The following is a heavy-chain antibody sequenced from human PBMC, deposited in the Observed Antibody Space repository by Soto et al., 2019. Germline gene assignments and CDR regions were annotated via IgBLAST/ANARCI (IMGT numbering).Heavy chain of an antibody. Sequence: GGSLRLSCTASGLTFSNYAMRWVRQAPVKGLEWVSSISGSGISTYYADSVKGRFTISRENSKSTLYLQMNSLRAEDAAVYYCAKSAGSNAYYPNDYWGQGTLVTAPQ. D-gene: IGHD3-16*01. CDR2: ISGSGIST. V-gene: IGHV3-23*01. CDR3: AKSAGSNAYYPNDY. CDR1: GLTFSNYA. J-gene: IGHJ4*02.